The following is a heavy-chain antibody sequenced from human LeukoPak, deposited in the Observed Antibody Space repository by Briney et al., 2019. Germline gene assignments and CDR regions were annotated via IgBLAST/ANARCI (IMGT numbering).Heavy chain of an antibody. Sequence: SETLSLTCTVSGDSISGYYWSWIRQPPGKGLEWIGYVFSSGTTNYNPSLKGRVTLLVDTSKNQLSLELNSVTAADTAVHYCARSGRGAAGTRYISDFWGQGTLVTVSS. V-gene: IGHV4-59*01. CDR3: ARSGRGAAGTRYISDF. CDR2: VFSSGTT. D-gene: IGHD6-13*01. J-gene: IGHJ4*02. CDR1: GDSISGYY.